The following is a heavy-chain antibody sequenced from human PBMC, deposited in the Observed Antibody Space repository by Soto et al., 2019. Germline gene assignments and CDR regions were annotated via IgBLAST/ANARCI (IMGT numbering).Heavy chain of an antibody. CDR3: ARGRRWNYFL. J-gene: IGHJ4*02. CDR2: INHSGST. D-gene: IGHD1-7*01. Sequence: PSETLSLTCAVYGGSFSGYYWSWIRQPPGKGLEWIGEINHSGSTNYNPSLKSRVTISVDTSKNQFSLKLSSMTAADTAVYYCARGRRWNYFLWGQGTLVTVSS. V-gene: IGHV4-34*01. CDR1: GGSFSGYY.